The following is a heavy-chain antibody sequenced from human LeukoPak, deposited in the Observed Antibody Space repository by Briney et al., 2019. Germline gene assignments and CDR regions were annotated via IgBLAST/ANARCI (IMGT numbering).Heavy chain of an antibody. CDR3: AKDLNPYYYDSSGYYYGYFDY. V-gene: IGHV3-23*01. CDR1: GFTFSSYA. CDR2: ISGSGGST. Sequence: PGASLRLSCAASGFTFSSYAMSRVRQAPGKGLEWVSAISGSGGSTYYADSVKGRFTISRDNSKNTLYLQMNSLRAEDTAVYYCAKDLNPYYYDSSGYYYGYFDYWGQGTLVTVSS. D-gene: IGHD3-22*01. J-gene: IGHJ4*02.